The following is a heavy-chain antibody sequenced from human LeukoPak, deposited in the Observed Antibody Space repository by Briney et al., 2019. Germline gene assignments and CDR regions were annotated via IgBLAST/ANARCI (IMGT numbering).Heavy chain of an antibody. CDR2: INAGNGNT. J-gene: IGHJ4*02. V-gene: IGHV1-3*01. D-gene: IGHD3-16*02. CDR3: ARRVGELSFLDY. CDR1: GYTFTSYA. Sequence: ASVKVSCKASGYTFTSYAMHWVRQAPGQRLEWMGWINAGNGNTKYSQKFQGRVTITRDTSASTAYMELSSLRSEDTAVYYCARRVGELSFLDYWGQGTLVTVSS.